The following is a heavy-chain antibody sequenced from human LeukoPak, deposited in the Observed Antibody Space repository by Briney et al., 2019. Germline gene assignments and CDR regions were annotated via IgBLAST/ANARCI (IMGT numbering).Heavy chain of an antibody. CDR2: IIPIFGIA. J-gene: IGHJ4*02. V-gene: IGHV1-69*04. Sequence: ASVKVSCKASGGTFSSYAISWVRQAPGQGLEWMGRIIPIFGIANYAQKFQGRVTITADKSTSTAYMELSSLRSEDTAVYYCARDSCSSTSCYGPSFDYWGQGALVTVSS. CDR3: ARDSCSSTSCYGPSFDY. D-gene: IGHD2-2*01. CDR1: GGTFSSYA.